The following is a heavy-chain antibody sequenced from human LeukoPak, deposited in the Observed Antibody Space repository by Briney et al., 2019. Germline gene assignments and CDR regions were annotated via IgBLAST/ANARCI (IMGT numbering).Heavy chain of an antibody. CDR3: ARENVGGFNPRDY. J-gene: IGHJ4*02. V-gene: IGHV4-59*12. D-gene: IGHD1-1*01. Sequence: SETLSFTFTVSPDSITSIFWGWFRQPPGKGLEWIGEIHRSGSTNYNPSLQSRVTISIDRSKIQIALELSSVTAADTAVYYCARENVGGFNPRDYWGQGTLVTVSS. CDR2: IHRSGST. CDR1: PDSITSIF.